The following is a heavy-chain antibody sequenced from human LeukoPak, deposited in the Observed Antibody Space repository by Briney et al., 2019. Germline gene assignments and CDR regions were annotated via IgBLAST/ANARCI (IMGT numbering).Heavy chain of an antibody. V-gene: IGHV4-30-2*01. D-gene: IGHD3-10*01. CDR3: ARGHSWYYGSGSYH. J-gene: IGHJ5*02. CDR2: INHSGST. Sequence: RASQTLSLTCTVSGGSISSGGYYWSWIRQPPGKGLEWIGEINHSGSTNYNPSLKSRVTISVDTSKNQFSLKLSSVTAADTAVYYCARGHSWYYGSGSYHWGQGTLVTVSS. CDR1: GGSISSGGYY.